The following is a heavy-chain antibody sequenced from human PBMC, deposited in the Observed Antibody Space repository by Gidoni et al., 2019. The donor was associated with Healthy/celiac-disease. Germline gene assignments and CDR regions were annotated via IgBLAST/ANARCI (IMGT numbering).Heavy chain of an antibody. CDR2: ISSNGGST. CDR1: GFTFSRYA. Sequence: EVQLVESGGGLVQPGGSLRLSCSASGFTFSRYAMHWVRQAPGKGLEYVSAISSNGGSTYYADAVKGRFTISRDNSKNTLYLQMSSLRAEDTAVYYCVRSIVVVPAATTTLGSDYWGQGTLVTVSS. D-gene: IGHD2-2*01. CDR3: VRSIVVVPAATTTLGSDY. J-gene: IGHJ4*02. V-gene: IGHV3-64D*08.